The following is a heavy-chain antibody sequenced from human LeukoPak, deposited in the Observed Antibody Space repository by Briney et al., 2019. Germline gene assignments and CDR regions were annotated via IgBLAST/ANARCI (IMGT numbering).Heavy chain of an antibody. Sequence: GASVKVSCKVSGYTLTELSMHWVRQAPGKGLEWMGGFNPEDGETIYAQKFQGRVTMTEDTSTDTAYMELSSLRSEDTAVYYCATSRGRKLRFLEWLSLDYWGQGTLVTVSS. D-gene: IGHD3-3*01. V-gene: IGHV1-24*01. CDR2: FNPEDGET. CDR3: ATSRGRKLRFLEWLSLDY. J-gene: IGHJ4*02. CDR1: GYTLTELS.